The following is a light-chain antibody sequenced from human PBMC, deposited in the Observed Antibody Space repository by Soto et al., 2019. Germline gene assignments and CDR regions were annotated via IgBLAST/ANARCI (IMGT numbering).Light chain of an antibody. Sequence: EIVLTQSPGTLSLSPGERATLSCRASQSVSSSYLAWYQQKRGQAPRLLIYGASGRATGIPDRFRGSGSGTDFTLTITRLEPEDFALYYCQQFGDSLTFGGGTMVEIK. J-gene: IGKJ4*01. CDR2: GAS. CDR1: QSVSSSY. CDR3: QQFGDSLT. V-gene: IGKV3-20*01.